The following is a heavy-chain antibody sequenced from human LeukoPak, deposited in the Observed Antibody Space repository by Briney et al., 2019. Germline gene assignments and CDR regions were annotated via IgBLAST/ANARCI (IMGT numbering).Heavy chain of an antibody. D-gene: IGHD6-19*01. CDR1: GFTFSSYA. CDR3: AKDGAAYSSGRGDY. V-gene: IGHV3-23*01. CDR2: ISGSGGGT. Sequence: GGSLRLSCAASGFTFSSYAMSWVRQAPGKGLEWVSAISGSGGGTYYADSVKGRFTISRDNSKNTLYLQMNSLRAEDTAVYYCAKDGAAYSSGRGDYWGQGTLVTVSS. J-gene: IGHJ4*02.